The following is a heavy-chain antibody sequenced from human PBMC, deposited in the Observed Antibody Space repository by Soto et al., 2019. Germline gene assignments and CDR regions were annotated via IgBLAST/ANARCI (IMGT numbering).Heavy chain of an antibody. J-gene: IGHJ4*02. Sequence: XGCLRLTCAASGFSFTTYSMHWVRQAPGKGLEWVAVISDDGSIKYYADSVKGRFTISRDNSKNTFYLQMNSLRGDDTALYYCAREIETAMDPCDDWGQGALVTVSS. CDR2: ISDDGSIK. CDR1: GFSFTTYS. CDR3: AREIETAMDPCDD. V-gene: IGHV3-30-3*01. D-gene: IGHD5-18*01.